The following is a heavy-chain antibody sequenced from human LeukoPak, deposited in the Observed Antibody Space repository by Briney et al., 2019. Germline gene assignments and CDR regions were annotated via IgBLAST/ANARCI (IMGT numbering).Heavy chain of an antibody. D-gene: IGHD5-24*01. CDR2: INTDTGEP. J-gene: IGHJ4*02. Sequence: ASVKVSCKASGGTFSSYAIQWVRQAPGQGLEWMGWINTDTGEPTYAQGFTGRFVFSLDTSVSTAFLQITGLKAEDTAVYYCARPLEGYNFPGESGVWGQGTLVTVSS. CDR3: ARPLEGYNFPGESGV. CDR1: GGTFSSYA. V-gene: IGHV7-4-1*02.